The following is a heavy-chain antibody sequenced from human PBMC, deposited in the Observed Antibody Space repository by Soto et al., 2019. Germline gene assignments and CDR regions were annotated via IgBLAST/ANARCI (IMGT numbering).Heavy chain of an antibody. CDR2: IIPILGIA. J-gene: IGHJ6*02. CDR1: GGTFSSYT. Sequence: QVQLVQSGAEVKKPGSSVKVSCKASGGTFSSYTISCVRQAPGQGLEWMGRIIPILGIANYAQKFQGRVTITADKSTSTAYMELSSMRSEDTAVYYCARFRGSYGMAVWGQGTTVTVSS. V-gene: IGHV1-69*02. D-gene: IGHD3-10*01. CDR3: ARFRGSYGMAV.